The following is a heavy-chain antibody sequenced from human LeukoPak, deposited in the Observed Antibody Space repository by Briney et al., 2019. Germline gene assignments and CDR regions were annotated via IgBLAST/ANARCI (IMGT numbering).Heavy chain of an antibody. CDR2: IYYSGST. D-gene: IGHD5-18*01. CDR1: GGSISSSSYY. V-gene: IGHV4-39*01. Sequence: SETLSLTCTVSGGSISSSSYYWGWIRQPPGKGLEWIGSIYYSGSTYYNPSLKSRVTISVDTSKNQFSLKLSSVTAADTAGYYCARLQPNLFDYWGQGTLVTVSS. J-gene: IGHJ4*02. CDR3: ARLQPNLFDY.